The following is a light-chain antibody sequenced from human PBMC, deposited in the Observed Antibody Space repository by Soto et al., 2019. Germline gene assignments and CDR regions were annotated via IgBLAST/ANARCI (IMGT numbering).Light chain of an antibody. Sequence: DIVLTQSPATLSLSPGERATLSCRASQSVSSYLAWYQQKPGQAPRLLIYDASNRAAGIPARFSGSGSGTDFTLTISSLEPEDFAFYYCQQRSNWLFTFGPGTKVDIK. CDR2: DAS. J-gene: IGKJ3*01. CDR3: QQRSNWLFT. CDR1: QSVSSY. V-gene: IGKV3-11*01.